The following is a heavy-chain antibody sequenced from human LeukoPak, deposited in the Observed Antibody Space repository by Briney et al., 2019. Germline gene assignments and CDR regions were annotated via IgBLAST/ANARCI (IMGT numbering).Heavy chain of an antibody. CDR2: IYSYGFT. Sequence: GGSLTLSCAASGLTVSNNYMGWVRQAPGKGLEWVSVIYSYGFTSYADSVKGRFTISRDNSKNTLYLQMNSLRAEDTAVYYCYGIRLGDGFQIWGQRTMVIVSS. CDR3: YGIRLGDGFQI. J-gene: IGHJ3*02. D-gene: IGHD3-16*01. V-gene: IGHV3-53*01. CDR1: GLTVSNNY.